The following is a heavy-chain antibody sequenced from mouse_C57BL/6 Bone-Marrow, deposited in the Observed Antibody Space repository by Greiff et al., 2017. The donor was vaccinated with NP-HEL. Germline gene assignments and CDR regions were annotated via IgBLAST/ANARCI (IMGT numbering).Heavy chain of an antibody. V-gene: IGHV1-64*01. Sequence: VQLQQSGAELVKPGASVKLSCKASGYTFTSYWMHWVKQRPGQGLEWIGMIHPNSGSTNYNEKFKSKATLTVDKSSSTAYMQLSSLTSEDAAVYYCARRGSYWYFDVWGTGTTVTVSS. CDR1: GYTFTSYW. CDR3: ARRGSYWYFDV. CDR2: IHPNSGST. J-gene: IGHJ1*03.